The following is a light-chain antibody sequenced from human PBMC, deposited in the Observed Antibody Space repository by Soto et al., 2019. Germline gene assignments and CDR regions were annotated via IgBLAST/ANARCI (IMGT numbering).Light chain of an antibody. Sequence: QSVLTQPASVSGSPGQSITISCTGTSSDVGSENLVSWYQQHPGKAPKLMLHESSRRPSGVSNRFSGSKSGDTASLTISGLQTEDEADYYCCSYAGSSTLVFGGGTKVTVL. V-gene: IGLV2-23*01. CDR2: ESS. CDR1: SSDVGSENL. CDR3: CSYAGSSTLV. J-gene: IGLJ3*02.